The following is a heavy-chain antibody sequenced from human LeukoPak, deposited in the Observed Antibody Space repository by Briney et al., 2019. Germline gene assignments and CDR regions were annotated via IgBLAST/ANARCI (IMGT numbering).Heavy chain of an antibody. V-gene: IGHV4-34*01. D-gene: IGHD3-22*01. CDR3: ARDIMDDSSGSMKYYSDY. Sequence: SETLSLTCAVYGGSFSGYYWSWIRQPPGKGLEWIGEINHSGSTNYNPSLKSRVTISVDTSKNQFSLKLSSVTAADTAVYYCARDIMDDSSGSMKYYSDYWGQGTLVTVSS. J-gene: IGHJ4*02. CDR1: GGSFSGYY. CDR2: INHSGST.